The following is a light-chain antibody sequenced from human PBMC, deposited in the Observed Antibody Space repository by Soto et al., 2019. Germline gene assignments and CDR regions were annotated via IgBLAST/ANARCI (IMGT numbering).Light chain of an antibody. CDR3: QQYNNWPPRT. J-gene: IGKJ1*01. V-gene: IGKV3-15*01. CDR1: QSVSSN. CDR2: GAS. Sequence: EIVMTQSPATLSVSPGERATLSCRASQSVSSNLALYQQKPGQAPRLIIYGASTRATGIPARFSGSGSWTEFTLTLSSLQSEDFAVYYCQQYNNWPPRTFGQGTKVE.